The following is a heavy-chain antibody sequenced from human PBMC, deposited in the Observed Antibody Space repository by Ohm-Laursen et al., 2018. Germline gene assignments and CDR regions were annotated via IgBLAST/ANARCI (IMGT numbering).Heavy chain of an antibody. V-gene: IGHV3-23*01. J-gene: IGHJ4*02. CDR1: GFTFSSYA. D-gene: IGHD5-18*01. CDR2: IVGSGGSI. Sequence: SLRLSCAASGFTFSSYAMTWVRQAPGEGLEWVSAIVGSGGSIYYADSVKGRFTISRDNSKNTLYLQIDSLRAEDTAVYHCAKEGYKYGLHNFDYWGKGTLVTVSS. CDR3: AKEGYKYGLHNFDY.